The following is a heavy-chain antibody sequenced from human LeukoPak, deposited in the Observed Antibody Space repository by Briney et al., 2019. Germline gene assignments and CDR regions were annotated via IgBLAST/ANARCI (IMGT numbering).Heavy chain of an antibody. CDR3: ARDPTLRRYCSSTSCYPFDY. CDR1: GYTFTSYG. J-gene: IGHJ4*02. V-gene: IGHV1-18*04. CDR2: ISAYNGNT. D-gene: IGHD2-2*01. Sequence: ASVKVSGKASGYTFTSYGISWVRQAPGQGLEGMGWISAYNGNTNYAQKLQGRVTMTTDTSTSTAYMELRSLRSDDTAVYYCARDPTLRRYCSSTSCYPFDYWGQGTLVTVSS.